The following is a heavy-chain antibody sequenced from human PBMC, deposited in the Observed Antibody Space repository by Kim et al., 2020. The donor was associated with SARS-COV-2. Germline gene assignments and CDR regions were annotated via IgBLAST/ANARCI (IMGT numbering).Heavy chain of an antibody. CDR3: TTDLQAKRWLQFSSPQLDY. V-gene: IGHV3-15*01. D-gene: IGHD5-12*01. Sequence: GRFTISRDDSKNTLYLQMNSLKTEDTAVYYCTTDLQAKRWLQFSSPQLDYWGQGTLVTVSS. J-gene: IGHJ4*02.